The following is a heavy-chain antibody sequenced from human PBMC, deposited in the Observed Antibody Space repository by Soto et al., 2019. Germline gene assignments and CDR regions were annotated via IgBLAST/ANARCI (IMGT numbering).Heavy chain of an antibody. CDR3: AKDLNYYDSSGYY. V-gene: IGHV3-23*01. CDR1: GFTFSSYA. D-gene: IGHD3-22*01. CDR2: ISGSGGST. Sequence: GGSLRLSCAASGFTFSSYAMSWVRQAPGKGLEWVSAISGSGGSTYYADSVKGRFTISRDNAKNTLYLQMNSLRAEDTAVYYCAKDLNYYDSSGYYWGQGTLVTVSS. J-gene: IGHJ4*02.